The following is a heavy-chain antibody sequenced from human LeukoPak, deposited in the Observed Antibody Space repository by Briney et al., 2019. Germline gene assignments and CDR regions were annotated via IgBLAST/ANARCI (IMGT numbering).Heavy chain of an antibody. CDR1: GFTFSNYP. V-gene: IGHV3-64*01. J-gene: IGHJ4*02. CDR3: AREQTDYCGSGSYYDY. CDR2: ISSNGGST. Sequence: PGGSLRLSCAASGFTFSNYPMHWVRQVPGTGLEYVSGISSNGGSTYYANSVKGRFTISRDNSKNTLYLQMNSLRAEDTAVYYCAREQTDYCGSGSYYDYWGQGTLVTVSS. D-gene: IGHD3-10*01.